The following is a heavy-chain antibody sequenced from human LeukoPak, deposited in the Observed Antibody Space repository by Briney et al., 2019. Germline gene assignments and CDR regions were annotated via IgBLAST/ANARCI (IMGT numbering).Heavy chain of an antibody. V-gene: IGHV3-30*18. CDR3: AKVGYSYGLGYYYYYGMDV. J-gene: IGHJ6*02. Sequence: GRSLRLSFAASGFTFSSYGMHWVRQAPGKGLEWVAVISYDGSKKYYVDSVKGRFTISRDNSKNTLYLQMNSLRAEDTAVYYCAKVGYSYGLGYYYYYGMDVWGQGTTVTVSS. CDR2: ISYDGSKK. CDR1: GFTFSSYG. D-gene: IGHD5-18*01.